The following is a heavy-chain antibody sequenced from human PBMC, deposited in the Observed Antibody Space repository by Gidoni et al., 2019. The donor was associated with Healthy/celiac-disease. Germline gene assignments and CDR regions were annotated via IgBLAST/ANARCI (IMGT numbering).Heavy chain of an antibody. J-gene: IGHJ6*03. V-gene: IGHV3-23*01. CDR1: GFTCSSYA. Sequence: EVQLLESGGGLVQPGGSLRRACAASGFTCSSYAMSWVRQAPWKGLAWGSAISGSGGSTYYADSVKGRFTISRDNSKNTLYLQMNSLRAEDTAVYYCAKQWERCSGGSCGYYYYYYMDVWGKGTTVTVSS. D-gene: IGHD2-15*01. CDR3: AKQWERCSGGSCGYYYYYYMDV. CDR2: ISGSGGST.